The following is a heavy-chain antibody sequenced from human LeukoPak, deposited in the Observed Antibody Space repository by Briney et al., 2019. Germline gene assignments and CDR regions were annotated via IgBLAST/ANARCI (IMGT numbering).Heavy chain of an antibody. CDR2: ISSDGSST. Sequence: GGSLRLSCAASGFTFRNHWMHWVRQTPGKGLVWVSRISSDGSSTTYADSVKGRFTISRDNAKNTLYLQMNNLRAEDTATYYCARDQRVTGRPDIDYWGQGTLVIVSS. J-gene: IGHJ4*02. V-gene: IGHV3-74*03. CDR3: ARDQRVTGRPDIDY. CDR1: GFTFRNHW. D-gene: IGHD6-6*01.